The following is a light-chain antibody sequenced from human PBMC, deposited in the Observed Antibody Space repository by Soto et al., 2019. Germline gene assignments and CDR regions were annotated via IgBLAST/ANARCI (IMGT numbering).Light chain of an antibody. V-gene: IGKV3-20*01. J-gene: IGKJ1*01. CDR1: QSLSSSY. CDR3: QQYGSSPRT. Sequence: EIVLTQSPGTLSLSPGERATLSCRASQSLSSSYLAWYQQIPGQAPRLPIYAASSRATGTPDRFSGSGSGTDFTLIISRLEPEDFAVYYCQQYGSSPRTFGQGTKVDIK. CDR2: AAS.